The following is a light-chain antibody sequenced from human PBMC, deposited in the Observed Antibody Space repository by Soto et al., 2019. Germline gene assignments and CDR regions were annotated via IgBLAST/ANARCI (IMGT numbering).Light chain of an antibody. CDR1: QSVSSY. J-gene: IGKJ2*01. Sequence: EIVLTQSPATLSLSPGERATLSCRASQSVSSYLAWYQQKPGQAPKLLIYDASNRATGIPARFSGRGSGTDFTLTISSLGPEDFAVYYCQQRSHLPPSFGQGTKVEIK. CDR2: DAS. CDR3: QQRSHLPPS. V-gene: IGKV3-11*01.